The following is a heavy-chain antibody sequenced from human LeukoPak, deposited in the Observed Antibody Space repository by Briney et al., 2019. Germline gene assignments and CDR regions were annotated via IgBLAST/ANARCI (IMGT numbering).Heavy chain of an antibody. CDR2: ISSSSNYI. CDR1: RFTFSSYT. Sequence: GGSLRLSCAASRFTFSSYTMNWVRQAPGKGLEWVSSISSSSNYIYYADSVKGRFTISRDNSKNTLFLQMNSLRAEDTAVYYCAKDKSMVRELDYWGQGNLVTVSS. CDR3: AKDKSMVRELDY. D-gene: IGHD3-10*01. J-gene: IGHJ4*02. V-gene: IGHV3-21*06.